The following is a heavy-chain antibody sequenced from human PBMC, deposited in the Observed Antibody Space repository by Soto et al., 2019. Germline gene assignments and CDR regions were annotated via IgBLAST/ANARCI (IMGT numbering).Heavy chain of an antibody. V-gene: IGHV4-30-4*01. CDR2: IYYSGST. D-gene: IGHD3-10*01. J-gene: IGHJ6*02. Sequence: PSETLSLTCTVSGGSISSGDYYWSWICQPPGKGLEWIGYIYYSGSTYYNPSLKSRVTISVDTSKNQFSLKLSSVTAADTAVYYCARAHGSGSLLKRVRAGYYGMDVWGQGTTVTVSS. CDR3: ARAHGSGSLLKRVRAGYYGMDV. CDR1: GGSISSGDYY.